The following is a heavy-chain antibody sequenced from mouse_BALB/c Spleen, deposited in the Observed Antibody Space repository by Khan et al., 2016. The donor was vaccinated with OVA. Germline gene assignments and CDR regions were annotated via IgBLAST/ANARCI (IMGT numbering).Heavy chain of an antibody. D-gene: IGHD2-4*01. CDR3: ARRGYDYGRGALFAY. Sequence: QVQLKESGPGLVQPSQSLSITCTVSGFSLPNYRVHWVRQSPGKGLEWLGVIWSAGSTDYNEAFISRLTISKDNSRSQVFFKMNNLQPNDTAIDYCARRGYDYGRGALFAYWGQGTLVTVSA. CDR2: IWSAGST. CDR1: GFSLPNYR. J-gene: IGHJ3*01. V-gene: IGHV2-2*02.